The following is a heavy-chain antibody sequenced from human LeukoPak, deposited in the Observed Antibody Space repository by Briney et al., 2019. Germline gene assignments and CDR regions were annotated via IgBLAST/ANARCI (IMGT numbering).Heavy chain of an antibody. V-gene: IGHV4-39*07. Sequence: SETLTLTCTVSGGSISSSSYYWGWIRQPPGKGLEWIGEINHSGITNYNPSLKSRVTISIDTSKNQFSLKLTSVTAADTAVYYCARGTEAARRWFDPWGQGTLVTVSS. CDR2: INHSGIT. D-gene: IGHD6-6*01. J-gene: IGHJ5*02. CDR1: GGSISSSSYY. CDR3: ARGTEAARRWFDP.